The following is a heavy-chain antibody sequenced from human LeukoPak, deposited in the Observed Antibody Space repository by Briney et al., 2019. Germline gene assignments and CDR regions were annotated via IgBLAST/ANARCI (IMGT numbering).Heavy chain of an antibody. J-gene: IGHJ4*02. D-gene: IGHD3-10*01. CDR3: TTNFITMVRGVILNFDY. Sequence: PGGVLGLSCAASGFTFSNAWMSWVRQAPGKGREWVGRIKSKTDGGSTIHAAPVKGRFTITRDDSKNTLYLQMNSLKAEDTAVYYCTTNFITMVRGVILNFDYWGQGTLVTVSS. CDR1: GFTFSNAW. CDR2: IKSKTDGGST. V-gene: IGHV3-15*01.